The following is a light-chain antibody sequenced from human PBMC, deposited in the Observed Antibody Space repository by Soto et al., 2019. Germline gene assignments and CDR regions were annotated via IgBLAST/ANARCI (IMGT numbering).Light chain of an antibody. Sequence: QSVLTQPASVSGSPGQSITISCTGTSSDVGNYNYVSWYHQRPGKAPKLMIYGVNNRPSGVSNRFSGSKSGNTASLTISGLQTEDEADYYCTSYTPSSTLVFGGGTKLTVL. V-gene: IGLV2-14*01. CDR3: TSYTPSSTLV. CDR1: SSDVGNYNY. CDR2: GVN. J-gene: IGLJ2*01.